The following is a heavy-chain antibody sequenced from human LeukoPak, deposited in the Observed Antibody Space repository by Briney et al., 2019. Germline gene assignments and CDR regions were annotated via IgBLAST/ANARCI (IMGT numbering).Heavy chain of an antibody. V-gene: IGHV4-59*01. CDR3: ARYSYQSNFDY. Sequence: SETLSLTCTVSGGSISSYYWSWIRQPPGKGLEWIGYIYYSGSTNYNPSLKSRVTISVDTSKNQFSLKLSSVTAADTAVYYCARYSYQSNFDYWGQGTLVTVSS. D-gene: IGHD1-26*01. J-gene: IGHJ4*02. CDR1: GGSISSYY. CDR2: IYYSGST.